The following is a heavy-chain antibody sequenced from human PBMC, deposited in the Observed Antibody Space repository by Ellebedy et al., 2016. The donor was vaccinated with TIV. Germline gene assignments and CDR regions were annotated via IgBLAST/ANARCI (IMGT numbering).Heavy chain of an antibody. CDR3: ARRNRITMVRGVPYDAFDI. Sequence: MPSETLSLTCTVSGGSISSYYWSWIRKPPGKGLEWIGYIYYSGSTNYNPSLKSRVTISIDTSKNKLPLKLSSVTAADTAVYYCARRNRITMVRGVPYDAFDIWGQGTMVTVSS. V-gene: IGHV4-59*08. J-gene: IGHJ3*02. CDR1: GGSISSYY. CDR2: IYYSGST. D-gene: IGHD3-10*01.